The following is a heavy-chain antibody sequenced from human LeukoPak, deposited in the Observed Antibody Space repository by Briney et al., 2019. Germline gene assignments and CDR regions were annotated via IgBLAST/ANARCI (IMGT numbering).Heavy chain of an antibody. CDR2: ISAYSGNT. D-gene: IGHD1-26*01. CDR3: ARGAYDEWDYYYYYMDV. J-gene: IGHJ6*03. CDR1: GYTFTSYG. Sequence: ASVKVSCKASGYTFTSYGISWVRQAPGQGLEWMGWISAYSGNTNYAQKFQGRVTITADKSTSTAYMELSSLRSEDTAVYYCARGAYDEWDYYYYYMDVWGKGTTVTVSS. V-gene: IGHV1-18*01.